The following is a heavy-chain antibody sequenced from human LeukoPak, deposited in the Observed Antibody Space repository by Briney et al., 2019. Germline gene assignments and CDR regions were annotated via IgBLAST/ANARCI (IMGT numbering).Heavy chain of an antibody. J-gene: IGHJ5*02. CDR2: ISWDGGST. V-gene: IGHV3-43*01. Sequence: GGSLRLSCAASGFTFDDYTMHWVRQAPGKGLEWVSLISWDGGSTYYADSVKGRFTISRDNSKNSLYLQLNSLRAEDTAVYYCARSLVVGATYPYHWGQGTLVTVSS. D-gene: IGHD1-26*01. CDR1: GFTFDDYT. CDR3: ARSLVVGATYPYH.